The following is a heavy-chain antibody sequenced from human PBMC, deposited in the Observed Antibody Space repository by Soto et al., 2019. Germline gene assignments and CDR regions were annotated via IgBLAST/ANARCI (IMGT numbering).Heavy chain of an antibody. D-gene: IGHD3-16*01. CDR3: ARPPKVTYAFDI. Sequence: GGSLRLSCAASGFTFSSYAMHWVRQAPGKGLEWVAVISYDGSNKYYADSVKGQCTISRANSKNTLYLQMNGLRAEDTAVYYCARPPKVTYAFDIWGQGTMVTVSS. CDR2: ISYDGSNK. J-gene: IGHJ3*02. V-gene: IGHV3-30-3*01. CDR1: GFTFSSYA.